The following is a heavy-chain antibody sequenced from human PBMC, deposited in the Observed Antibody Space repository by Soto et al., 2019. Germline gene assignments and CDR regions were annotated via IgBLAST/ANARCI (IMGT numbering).Heavy chain of an antibody. CDR3: AREGRELLMLPFDY. CDR2: INHSGST. D-gene: IGHD1-26*01. CDR1: GGSFSGYY. Sequence: QVQLQQWGAGLLKPSETLSLTCAVYGGSFSGYYWSWIRQPPGKGLEWIGEINHSGSTNYNPSLKSRVTISVDTSKNQFSLKLSSVTAADTAVYYCAREGRELLMLPFDYWGQGTLVTVSS. V-gene: IGHV4-34*01. J-gene: IGHJ4*02.